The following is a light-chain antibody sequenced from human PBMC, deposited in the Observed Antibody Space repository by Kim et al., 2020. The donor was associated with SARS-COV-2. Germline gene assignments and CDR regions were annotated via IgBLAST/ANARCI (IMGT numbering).Light chain of an antibody. CDR3: SSYTSITTGV. CDR1: SSDVGGYNY. V-gene: IGLV2-14*01. J-gene: IGLJ3*02. CDR2: DVN. Sequence: QSVLTQPASVSGSPGQSITISCTGTSSDVGGYNYVSWYQQHPGKAPKIMIYDVNKRPSGVSNRFSGSKSGNTASLTISGLQAEDEADYFCSSYTSITTGVFGGGTQLTVL.